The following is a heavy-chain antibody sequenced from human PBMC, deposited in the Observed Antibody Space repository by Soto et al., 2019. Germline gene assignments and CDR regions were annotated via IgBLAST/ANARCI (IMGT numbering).Heavy chain of an antibody. CDR3: AGGSNYYDSSGSDY. CDR2: ISAYNGNT. J-gene: IGHJ4*02. D-gene: IGHD3-22*01. V-gene: IGHV1-18*04. CDR1: GYTFTSYG. Sequence: ASVKVSCKASGYTFTSYGISWVRQAPGQGLEWMGWISAYNGNTNYAQKLQGRVTMTTDTSTSTAYMELRSLRSDDTAVYYCAGGSNYYDSSGSDYWGQGTLVTVSS.